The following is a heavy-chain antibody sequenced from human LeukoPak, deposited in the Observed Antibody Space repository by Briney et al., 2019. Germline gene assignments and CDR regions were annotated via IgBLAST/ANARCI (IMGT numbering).Heavy chain of an antibody. CDR1: GFTFSSYA. V-gene: IGHV3-30-3*01. CDR2: ISYDGSNK. CDR3: AKDRMVRGVII. D-gene: IGHD3-10*01. J-gene: IGHJ4*02. Sequence: GGSLRLSCAASGFTFSSYAMHWVRQAPGKGLEWVAVISYDGSNKYYADSVKGRFTISRDNSKNTLYLQMNSLRAEDTAVYYCAKDRMVRGVIIWGQGTLVTVSS.